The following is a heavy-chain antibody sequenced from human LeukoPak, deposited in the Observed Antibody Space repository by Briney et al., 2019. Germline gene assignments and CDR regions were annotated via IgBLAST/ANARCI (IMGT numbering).Heavy chain of an antibody. D-gene: IGHD4-17*01. Sequence: SETLSLTCTVSGGSIRSSYYYWGWIRQPPGKGLEWIGSIYDSGSTYYNPSLKSRVTISVDTSKNQFSLKLNSVTAADTAVYYCARHEYGDPIDYWDQGTLVTVSS. V-gene: IGHV4-39*01. J-gene: IGHJ4*02. CDR1: GGSIRSSYYY. CDR2: IYDSGST. CDR3: ARHEYGDPIDY.